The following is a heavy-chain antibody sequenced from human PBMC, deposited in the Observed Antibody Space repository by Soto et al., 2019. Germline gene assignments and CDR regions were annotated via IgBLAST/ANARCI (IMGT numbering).Heavy chain of an antibody. V-gene: IGHV4-59*11. D-gene: IGHD7-27*01. CDR2: IYYNENT. CDR3: TRANWYSEY. J-gene: IGHJ4*02. Sequence: QVQLQESGPGLVKPSETLSLTCSVSGGSISNHYWSWIRQPPGKGLEWIGYIYYNENTNYNPSLKSRVTMSVDTSRNQSSLKLTTVTAADTAVYYCTRANWYSEYWGQGTLVTVSS. CDR1: GGSISNHY.